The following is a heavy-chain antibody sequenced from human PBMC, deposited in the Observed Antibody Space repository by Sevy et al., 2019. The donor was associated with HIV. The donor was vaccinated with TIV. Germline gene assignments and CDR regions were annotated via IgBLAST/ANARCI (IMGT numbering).Heavy chain of an antibody. J-gene: IGHJ4*02. Sequence: ASVKVSCKVSGYTLTELSMHWVRQVPGKGLEWMGSFDPEDDETIYAQKFQGRVTMTEDTSTDTAYMELSSLRSEDTAVYYCATTKDYYENSGDPFDYWGQGTLVTV. CDR2: FDPEDDET. V-gene: IGHV1-24*01. CDR1: GYTLTELS. CDR3: ATTKDYYENSGDPFDY. D-gene: IGHD3-22*01.